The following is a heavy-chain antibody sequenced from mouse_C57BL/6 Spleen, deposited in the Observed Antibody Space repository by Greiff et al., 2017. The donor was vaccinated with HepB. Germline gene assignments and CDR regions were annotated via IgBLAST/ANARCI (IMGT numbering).Heavy chain of an antibody. V-gene: IGHV1-52*01. CDR3: ARGYYGSSPYYFDY. CDR1: GYTFTSYW. CDR2: IDPSDSET. J-gene: IGHJ2*01. D-gene: IGHD1-1*01. Sequence: VQLQQPGAELVRPGSSVKLSCKASGYTFTSYWMHWVKQRPIQGLEWIGNIDPSDSETHYNQKFKDKATLTVDKSSSTAYMQLSSLTSEDSAVYYCARGYYGSSPYYFDYWGQGTTLTVSS.